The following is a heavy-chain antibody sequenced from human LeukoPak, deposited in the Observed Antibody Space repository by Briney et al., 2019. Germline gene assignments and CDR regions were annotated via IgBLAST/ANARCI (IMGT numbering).Heavy chain of an antibody. J-gene: IGHJ4*02. CDR2: ISSSGSSI. V-gene: IGHV3-48*03. Sequence: GGSLRLSCAASGFTFSSYEMNWVRQAPGKGLEGVSYISSSGSSIYYADSMKGRFTISRDNAENSLYLKMNSLRAEDTAVYYCASVGYNYGFGFGYWGQGTLVTVSS. D-gene: IGHD5-18*01. CDR3: ASVGYNYGFGFGY. CDR1: GFTFSSYE.